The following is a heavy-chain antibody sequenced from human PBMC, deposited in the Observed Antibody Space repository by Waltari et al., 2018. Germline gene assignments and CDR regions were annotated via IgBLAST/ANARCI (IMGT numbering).Heavy chain of an antibody. V-gene: IGHV1-3*01. CDR1: GYTFTSYA. J-gene: IGHJ4*02. CDR3: ARDIVATIPPVVIATPFDY. CDR2: INAGNGNT. Sequence: QVQLVQSGAEVKKPGASVKVSCKASGYTFTSYAMHWVRQAPGQRLEWMGWINAGNGNTKYSQKFQGRVTITRDTAASTAYMELSSLRSEDTAVYYCARDIVATIPPVVIATPFDYWGQGTLVTVSS. D-gene: IGHD5-12*01.